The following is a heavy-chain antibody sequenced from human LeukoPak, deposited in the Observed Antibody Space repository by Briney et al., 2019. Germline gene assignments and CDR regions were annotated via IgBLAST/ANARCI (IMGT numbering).Heavy chain of an antibody. CDR2: ISWNSGSI. J-gene: IGHJ4*02. Sequence: GRSLRLSCAASGFTFDDYAMHWVRQAPGKGLEWVSGISWNSGSIGYADSVKGRFTISRDNAKSSLYLQMNSLRAEDTALYYCAMGMSIGDYYDSSGYYGTTFDYWGQGTLVTVSS. D-gene: IGHD3-22*01. CDR1: GFTFDDYA. CDR3: AMGMSIGDYYDSSGYYGTTFDY. V-gene: IGHV3-9*01.